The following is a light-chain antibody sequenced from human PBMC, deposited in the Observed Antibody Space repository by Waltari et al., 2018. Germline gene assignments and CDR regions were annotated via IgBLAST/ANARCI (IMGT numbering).Light chain of an antibody. Sequence: QSVLTQPPAVSAAPGQKVAISCSGGSSIIVNNYISLYQQFPPTAPKLLIYDNNQRPSGIPDRFSGSKSGTSATLAITGLQTGDEATYYCGTWDNSLSVWVFGGGTKLTVL. CDR1: SSIIVNNY. J-gene: IGLJ3*02. V-gene: IGLV1-51*01. CDR3: GTWDNSLSVWV. CDR2: DNN.